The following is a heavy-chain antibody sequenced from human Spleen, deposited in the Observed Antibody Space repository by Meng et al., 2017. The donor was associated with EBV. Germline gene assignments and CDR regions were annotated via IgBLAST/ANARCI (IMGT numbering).Heavy chain of an antibody. Sequence: QVQVHGSGPGRVKSSGTLSLTCAVSGGSISSSNWWSWVRQAPGKGLEWLAVISFDGNDKYYADSVRGRFTVSRDNSKNTLYLQMNSLRAEDTAVYYCAKDWGAVPAFYWGQGTLVTVSS. J-gene: IGHJ4*02. D-gene: IGHD6-19*01. CDR1: GGSISSSN. CDR3: AKDWGAVPAFY. V-gene: IGHV3-30*18. CDR2: ISFDGNDK.